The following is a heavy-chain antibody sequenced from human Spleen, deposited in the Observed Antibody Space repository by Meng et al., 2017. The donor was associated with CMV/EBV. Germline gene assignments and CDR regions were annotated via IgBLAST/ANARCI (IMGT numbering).Heavy chain of an antibody. CDR2: ISYDGSNK. CDR1: GFTFSSYS. Sequence: GESLKISCAASGFTFSSYSMNWVRQAPGKGLEWVAVISYDGSNKYYADSVKGRFTISRDNSKNTLYLQMNSLRGEDTAVYYCARGEMEGADTNFDYWGQGTLVTVSS. J-gene: IGHJ4*02. V-gene: IGHV3-30*03. CDR3: ARGEMEGADTNFDY. D-gene: IGHD2-8*01.